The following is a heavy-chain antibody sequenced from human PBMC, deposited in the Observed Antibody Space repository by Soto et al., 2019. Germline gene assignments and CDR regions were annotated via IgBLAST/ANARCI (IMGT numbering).Heavy chain of an antibody. CDR3: ASGGIH. D-gene: IGHD3-16*01. V-gene: IGHV3-48*03. J-gene: IGHJ4*02. CDR1: GYTFNSHA. Sequence: EVLLVESGGGSRQPGGSLRLSCVASGYTFNSHAMNWVRQAPGKGLEWISSISGSGTTNYAESVKGRFTISRDNAPKSPFLEMKDLRVEDTAVYYCASGGIHWGQGTLVTVSS. CDR2: ISGSGTT.